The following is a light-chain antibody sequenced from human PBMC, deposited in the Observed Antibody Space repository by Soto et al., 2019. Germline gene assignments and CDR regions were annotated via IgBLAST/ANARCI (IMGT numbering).Light chain of an antibody. V-gene: IGKV3-20*01. CDR3: QQHWTSAMT. Sequence: GLTHWKSALYLSPGERVTRSCRVSQTVIRNYLAWHQQKPGQTPRLLVYGASSRATGIPDRFSGSGSGTDFTLTISRLEPEYFAVYYCQQHWTSAMTFWQRTRLEI. J-gene: IGKJ5*01. CDR1: QTVIRNY. CDR2: GAS.